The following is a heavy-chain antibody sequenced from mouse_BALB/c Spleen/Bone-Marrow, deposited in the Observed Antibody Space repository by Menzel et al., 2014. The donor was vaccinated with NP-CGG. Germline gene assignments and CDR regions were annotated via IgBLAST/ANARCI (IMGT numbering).Heavy chain of an antibody. Sequence: EVQLQQSGGGLVQPGGSRKLTCAASGFTFSSFAMHWVRQAPEKGLEWVAYISSGSSTIYYAATEMGRFTISRDNPKNTLFLQMTSLRSEDTAMYYCARSGSSSGYFDYWGQGTTLTVSS. V-gene: IGHV5-17*02. J-gene: IGHJ2*01. CDR1: GFTFSSFA. CDR2: ISSGSSTI. D-gene: IGHD1-1*01. CDR3: ARSGSSSGYFDY.